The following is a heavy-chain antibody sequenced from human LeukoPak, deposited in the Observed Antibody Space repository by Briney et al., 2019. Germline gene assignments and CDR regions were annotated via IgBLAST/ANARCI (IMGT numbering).Heavy chain of an antibody. D-gene: IGHD2-15*01. J-gene: IGHJ4*02. CDR3: ARGRTRLAAQRALDY. Sequence: SETLSLTCAVYGGSFSGYYWSWIRQPPGKGLEWIGEINQSGSTNYNPSLKSRVTISVDTSKNQFSLKLSSVTAADTAVYYCARGRTRLAAQRALDYWGQGTLVTVSS. CDR1: GGSFSGYY. V-gene: IGHV4-34*01. CDR2: INQSGST.